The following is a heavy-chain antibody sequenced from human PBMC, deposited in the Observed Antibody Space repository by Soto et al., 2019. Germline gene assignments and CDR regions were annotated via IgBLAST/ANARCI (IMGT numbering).Heavy chain of an antibody. Sequence: SETLSLTCTVSGGSISSYYWSWIRQPPGKGLEWIGYIYYSGSTNYNPSLKSRVTISVDTSKNQFSLKLSSVTAADTAVYYCARTIAVAGTTDYWGQGTLVTVSS. D-gene: IGHD6-19*01. CDR1: GGSISSYY. CDR3: ARTIAVAGTTDY. V-gene: IGHV4-59*08. CDR2: IYYSGST. J-gene: IGHJ4*02.